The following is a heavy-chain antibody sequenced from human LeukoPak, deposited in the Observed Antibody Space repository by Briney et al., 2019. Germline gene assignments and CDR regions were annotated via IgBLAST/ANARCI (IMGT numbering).Heavy chain of an antibody. D-gene: IGHD2-15*01. J-gene: IGHJ4*02. V-gene: IGHV1-18*01. CDR2: ISAYNGNI. Sequence: ASVKVSCKASGYTFSSYGISWVRQAPGQGLEWMGWISAYNGNIKYEQKFQGRVTMTTDTSTSTAYMELRSLRSDDTAMYFCARDDLDCSGGTCCPDDFWGQGTLVTLFS. CDR1: GYTFSSYG. CDR3: ARDDLDCSGGTCCPDDF.